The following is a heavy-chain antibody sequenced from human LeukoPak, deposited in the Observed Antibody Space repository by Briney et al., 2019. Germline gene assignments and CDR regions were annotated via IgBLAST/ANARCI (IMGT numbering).Heavy chain of an antibody. CDR3: ARGRGDSKGTSFDF. D-gene: IGHD3-22*01. Sequence: SGTLSLTCTVSGGSMNNYYWSWIRQSPGKGLGWVGYIYHTGSATYKPSLKSRVTLSLDTSKNQFSLRLNSVTAADTAVYYCARGRGDSKGTSFDFWGQGTLVTVSS. CDR1: GGSMNNYY. CDR2: IYHTGSA. J-gene: IGHJ4*02. V-gene: IGHV4-59*01.